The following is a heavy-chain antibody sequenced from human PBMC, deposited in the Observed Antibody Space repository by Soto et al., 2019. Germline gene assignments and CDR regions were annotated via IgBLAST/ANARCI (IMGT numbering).Heavy chain of an antibody. D-gene: IGHD3-3*01. J-gene: IGHJ4*02. CDR3: SRPSDCWNSYDPNYFQY. CDR2: IYPDDAET. CDR1: GYSFSRHW. V-gene: IGHV5-51*01. Sequence: GESLKISCKVSGYSFSRHWIGWVRQMPGKGLEWMGIIYPDDAETRYSPSFEGQVTISVDKSISPAYLQCSSLQASDTAMYYCSRPSDCWNSYDPNYFQYWGQGTLVTVSP.